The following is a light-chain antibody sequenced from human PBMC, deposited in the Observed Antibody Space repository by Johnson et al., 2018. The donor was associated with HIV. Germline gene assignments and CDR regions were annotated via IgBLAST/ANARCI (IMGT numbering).Light chain of an antibody. J-gene: IGLJ1*01. V-gene: IGLV1-51*01. CDR1: SSNIGNNY. Sequence: SVLTQPPSVSAAPGQKVTISCSGSSSNIGNNYVSWYQPLPGTAPKLLIYDNNKRPSGIPDRFSGSKSGTSATLGITGLQTGDEADYYCGTWDNSLSVYVFGTGTKVTVL. CDR3: GTWDNSLSVYV. CDR2: DNN.